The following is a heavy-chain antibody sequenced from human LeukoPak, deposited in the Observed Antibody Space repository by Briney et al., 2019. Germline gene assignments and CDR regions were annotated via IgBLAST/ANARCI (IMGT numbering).Heavy chain of an antibody. CDR1: GGTFSSYA. CDR2: IIPIFGTA. D-gene: IGHD1-1*01. V-gene: IGHV1-69*13. CDR3: ARDPELTSNWFDP. Sequence: SVKVSFKASGGTFSSYAISWVRQAPGQGLEWMGGIIPIFGTANYAQKFQGRVTITADESTSTAYMELSSLRSEDTAVYYCARDPELTSNWFDPWGQGTLVTVSS. J-gene: IGHJ5*02.